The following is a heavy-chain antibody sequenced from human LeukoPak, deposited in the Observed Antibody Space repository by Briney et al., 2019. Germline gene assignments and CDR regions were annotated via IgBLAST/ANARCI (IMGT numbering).Heavy chain of an antibody. Sequence: ASVKVSCKASGYTFTSYDINWVRQATGQGLEWMGWMNPNSGNTGYAQKFQGRVTMTTDTSTSTAYMELRSLRSDDTAVYYCARVGYCSSTSCYEKWGQGTLVTVSS. CDR1: GYTFTSYD. D-gene: IGHD2-2*01. CDR2: MNPNSGNT. CDR3: ARVGYCSSTSCYEK. V-gene: IGHV1-8*01. J-gene: IGHJ4*02.